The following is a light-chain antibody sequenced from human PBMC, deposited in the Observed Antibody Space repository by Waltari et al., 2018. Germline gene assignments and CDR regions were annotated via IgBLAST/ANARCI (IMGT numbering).Light chain of an antibody. J-gene: IGLJ3*02. V-gene: IGLV1-40*01. CDR2: GNS. CDR3: QSYDRSLSGWV. Sequence: QSVLTQPPSVSGAPGQRVTISCSGSSPDIGEGYDVHWYQQLPGIAPKLLIYGNSNRPSGVPDRFSGSKSDTSASLAITGLQAEDEADYYCQSYDRSLSGWVFGGGTKLTVL. CDR1: SPDIGEGYD.